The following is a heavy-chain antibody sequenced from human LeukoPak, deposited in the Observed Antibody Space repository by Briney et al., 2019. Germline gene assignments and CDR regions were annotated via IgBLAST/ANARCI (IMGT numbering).Heavy chain of an antibody. D-gene: IGHD2-2*01. CDR3: AREGDVVADVNWFDP. CDR2: INPNSGGT. V-gene: IGHV1-2*02. CDR1: GYTFTGYY. J-gene: IGHJ5*02. Sequence: ASVKVSCKASGYTFTGYYMHWVRQAPGQGLEWMGWINPNSGGTNYAQKFQGRITLTRDTSITTAYMELGRLTSDDTAVYYCAREGDVVADVNWFDPWGQGTLVTVSS.